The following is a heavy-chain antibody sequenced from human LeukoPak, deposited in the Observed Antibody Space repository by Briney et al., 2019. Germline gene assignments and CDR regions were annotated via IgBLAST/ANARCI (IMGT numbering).Heavy chain of an antibody. Sequence: SVKFSFKASGGTFSSYAISRVRQAPGQGLEWMGGIIPIFGTANYAQKFQGRVTITADESTSTAYMELSSLRSEDTAVYYCARAVGPDAFDIWGQGTMVTVSS. CDR3: ARAVGPDAFDI. D-gene: IGHD2-15*01. V-gene: IGHV1-69*01. CDR1: GGTFSSYA. J-gene: IGHJ3*02. CDR2: IIPIFGTA.